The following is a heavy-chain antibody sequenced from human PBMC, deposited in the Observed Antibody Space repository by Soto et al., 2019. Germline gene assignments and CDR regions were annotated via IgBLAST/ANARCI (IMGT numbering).Heavy chain of an antibody. CDR2: LDPADSFT. D-gene: IGHD2-8*01. CDR3: ARPFPDNRTYLHALDV. V-gene: IGHV5-10-1*01. CDR1: GYSFTTFW. Sequence: PGEALKISCNVSGYSFTTFWISWVRQMPEKGLEWMGRLDPADSFTNYSPSFQGHVTISVDKSINTAYLQWSSLKASDTAIYYYARPFPDNRTYLHALDVRGQGTMLNDS. J-gene: IGHJ3*01.